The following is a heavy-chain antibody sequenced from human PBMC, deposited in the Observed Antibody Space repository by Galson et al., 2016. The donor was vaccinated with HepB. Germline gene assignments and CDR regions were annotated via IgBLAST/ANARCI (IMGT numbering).Heavy chain of an antibody. CDR2: INAGNGDT. CDR1: GYTHNYV. CDR3: ATGTTYDSSGFPPPKH. J-gene: IGHJ4*02. V-gene: IGHV1-3*01. Sequence: SVKVSSKASGYTHNYVMHWVRQAPGQRLEWMGWINAGNGDTGYSQRFQGRVTIARDTSANTAYMELSRLRFEDTAVYYCATGTTYDSSGFPPPKHWGQGTLVTVSS. D-gene: IGHD3-22*01.